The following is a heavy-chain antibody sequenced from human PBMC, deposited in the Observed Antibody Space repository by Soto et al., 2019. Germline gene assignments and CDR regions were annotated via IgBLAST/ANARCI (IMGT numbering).Heavy chain of an antibody. J-gene: IGHJ5*02. D-gene: IGHD2-2*01. V-gene: IGHV1-46*01. CDR3: ARSHIVVVPAAALDP. Sequence: ASVKVSCKASGYTFTSYYMHWVRQAPGQGLEWMGIINPSGGSTSYAQKFQGRVTMTRDTSTSTVYMELSSLRSEDTAVYYCARSHIVVVPAAALDPWGQGTLVTV. CDR1: GYTFTSYY. CDR2: INPSGGST.